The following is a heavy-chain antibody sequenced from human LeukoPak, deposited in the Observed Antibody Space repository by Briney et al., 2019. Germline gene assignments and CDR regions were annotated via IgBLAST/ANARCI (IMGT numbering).Heavy chain of an antibody. Sequence: QPGGPLRLSCAASGFTFSSYGMSWVRQAPGKGPEWVSAISGSGSSTYYAASVKGRFTISRDNSKNTLYLQMNSLRAEDTAVYYCARKTDSGGQGDYWGPGTLVTVSS. D-gene: IGHD3-22*01. CDR2: ISGSGSST. CDR3: ARKTDSGGQGDY. CDR1: GFTFSSYG. J-gene: IGHJ4*02. V-gene: IGHV3-23*01.